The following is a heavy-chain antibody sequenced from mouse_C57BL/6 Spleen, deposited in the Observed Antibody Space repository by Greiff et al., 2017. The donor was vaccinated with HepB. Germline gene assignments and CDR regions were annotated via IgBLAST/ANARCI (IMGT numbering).Heavy chain of an antibody. D-gene: IGHD2-5*01. CDR3: ARVYSNQGAY. CDR2: ILPGSGST. Sequence: VQLQQSGAELMKPGASVKLSCKATGYTFTGYWIEWVKQRPGHGLEWIGEILPGSGSTNYNEKVKGKATFTADKSSNTAYMQLSSLTTEDSAIYYCARVYSNQGAYWGQGTLVTVSA. CDR1: GYTFTGYW. V-gene: IGHV1-9*01. J-gene: IGHJ3*01.